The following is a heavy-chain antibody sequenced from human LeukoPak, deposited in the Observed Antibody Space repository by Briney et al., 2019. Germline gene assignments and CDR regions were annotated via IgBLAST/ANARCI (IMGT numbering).Heavy chain of an antibody. CDR2: ISSSGSTI. CDR3: ARELGGDWDPLEDY. J-gene: IGHJ4*02. V-gene: IGHV3-48*03. CDR1: GFTFSSYE. D-gene: IGHD2-21*02. Sequence: PGGSLRLSCAASGFTFSSYEMNWVRQAPGKGLEWVSYISSSGSTIYYADSVKGRFTISRDNAKNSLYLQMNSLRAEDTAVYYCARELGGDWDPLEDYWGQGTLVTVSS.